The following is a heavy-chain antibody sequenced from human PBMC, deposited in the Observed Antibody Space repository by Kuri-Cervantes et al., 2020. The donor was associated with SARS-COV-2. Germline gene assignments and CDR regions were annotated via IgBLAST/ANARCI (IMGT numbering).Heavy chain of an antibody. CDR1: GFTFSSYA. V-gene: IGHV3-66*02. J-gene: IGHJ4*02. D-gene: IGHD2-15*01. CDR3: ARDRGGVALFDY. CDR2: LYTGGTT. Sequence: GGSLRLSCAASGFTFSSYAMSWVRQAPGKGPEWVSVLYTGGTTFYADSVQGRFIISRDDSKNTLFLQMNSLTADDTAVYYCARDRGGVALFDYWGQGTLVTVSS.